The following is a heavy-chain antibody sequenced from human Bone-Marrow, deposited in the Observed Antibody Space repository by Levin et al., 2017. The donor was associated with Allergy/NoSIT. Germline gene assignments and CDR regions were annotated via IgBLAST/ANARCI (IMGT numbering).Heavy chain of an antibody. CDR1: GFTFSSYG. V-gene: IGHV3-33*01. Sequence: GESLKISCAASGFTFSSYGMHWVRQAPGKGLEWVAVIWYDGSNKYYADSVKGRFTISRDNSKNTLYLQMNSLRAEDTAVYYCARGHKSSWYVYYYYYGMDVWGQGTTVTVSS. CDR2: IWYDGSNK. J-gene: IGHJ6*02. CDR3: ARGHKSSWYVYYYYYGMDV. D-gene: IGHD6-13*01.